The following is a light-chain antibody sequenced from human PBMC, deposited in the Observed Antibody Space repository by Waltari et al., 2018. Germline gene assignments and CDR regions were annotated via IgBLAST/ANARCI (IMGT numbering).Light chain of an antibody. CDR1: QVVGSY. J-gene: IGKJ2*01. V-gene: IGKV3-11*01. CDR3: QQRSNWAPHT. CDR2: DAS. Sequence: EIVLTQSPATLSLSPGDTATPSCRASQVVGSYLALYQQKPGQPPRLLIYDASNRATGVPARFRGSGSGTEVTLTISSLEAEDFAVYYCQQRSNWAPHTFGQGARLEIK.